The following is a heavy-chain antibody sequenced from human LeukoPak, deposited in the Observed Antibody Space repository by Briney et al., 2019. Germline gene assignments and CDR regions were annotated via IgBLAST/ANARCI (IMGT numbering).Heavy chain of an antibody. J-gene: IGHJ3*02. D-gene: IGHD3-3*01. V-gene: IGHV4-59*01. CDR2: IYYSGTT. CDR3: ARTAGSFTIFGVVTRAFDI. CDR1: GVSISSYY. Sequence: PSETLSLTCTVSGVSISSYYGSWVRQPPGTGLEWIGYIYYSGTTNYNPSLKSRVTISVDTSKNQFSLNLSSVTAADTAMYYCARTAGSFTIFGVVTRAFDIWGQGTMVTVSS.